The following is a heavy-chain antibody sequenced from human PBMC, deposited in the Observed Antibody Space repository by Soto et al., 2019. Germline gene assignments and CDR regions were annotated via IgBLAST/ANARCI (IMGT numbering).Heavy chain of an antibody. V-gene: IGHV4-59*02. J-gene: IGHJ4*02. CDR1: GDSVSSYY. Sequence: SETLSLTCTVTGDSVSSYYWSWIRQSPGKGLQWIGYIFYRGGTAYNPSLKSRVTMSLDMSKKQFSLKLTSVTAADTAAYYCGRVQLLHKVIDYWGQGTLVTVSS. CDR2: IFYRGGT. D-gene: IGHD1-1*01. CDR3: GRVQLLHKVIDY.